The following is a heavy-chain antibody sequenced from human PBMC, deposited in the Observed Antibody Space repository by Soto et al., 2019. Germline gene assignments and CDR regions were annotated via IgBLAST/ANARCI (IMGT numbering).Heavy chain of an antibody. V-gene: IGHV4-38-2*02. D-gene: IGHD1-26*01. CDR3: ARDEVGATYYGMDY. Sequence: WETLCLTCAASGYTISSDYNWCLLRQPPGKGLEWIGSIYHCGSTYYYPSLKIRVTISVDTSKNQFSLKLSTVTAADTAVYYCARDEVGATYYGMDYWGQGTTVTVSS. CDR2: IYHCGST. CDR1: GYTISSDYN. J-gene: IGHJ6*02.